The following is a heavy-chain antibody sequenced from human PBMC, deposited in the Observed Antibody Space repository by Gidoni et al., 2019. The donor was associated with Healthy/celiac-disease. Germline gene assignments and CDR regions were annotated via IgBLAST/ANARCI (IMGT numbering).Heavy chain of an antibody. CDR3: ARVVRLTSEDWFDP. CDR1: GFTFSSFS. D-gene: IGHD6-25*01. J-gene: IGHJ5*02. CDR2: ISSSSSTI. V-gene: IGHV3-48*01. Sequence: EVQLVESGGGLVQPGGSLRLSCAASGFTFSSFSMNGVRQAPGKGLEWVSYISSSSSTIYYADSVKGRFTISRDNAKKSLYLQMNSLRVEDTAVYYCARVVRLTSEDWFDPWGQGTLVTVSS.